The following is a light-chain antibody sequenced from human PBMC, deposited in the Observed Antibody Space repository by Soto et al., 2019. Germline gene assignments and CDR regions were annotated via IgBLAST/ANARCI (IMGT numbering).Light chain of an antibody. Sequence: QSVLTHPPSATRSPGQSVTITSNGTSSDIGAYNYVSWYQQHPGKAPKLMIYEVNKRPSGVPDRFSGSKSGNTASLTVSGLQAEDETDYYCSSYAGSNTYVFGTGTRSPS. CDR1: SSDIGAYNY. V-gene: IGLV2-8*02. J-gene: IGLJ1*01. CDR2: EVN. CDR3: SSYAGSNTYV.